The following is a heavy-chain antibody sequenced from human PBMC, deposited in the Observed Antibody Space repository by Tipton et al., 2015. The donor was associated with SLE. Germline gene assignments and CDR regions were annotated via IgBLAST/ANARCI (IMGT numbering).Heavy chain of an antibody. CDR2: ISGSGGST. CDR3: ARGWSVAGYYGMDV. Sequence: SLRLSCAASGFTFSSYAMSWVRQAPGKGLEWVSAISGSGGSTYYADSVKGRFTISRDNSKNTLYLQMNSLRAEDTAVYYCARGWSVAGYYGMDVWGQGTTVTVSS. J-gene: IGHJ6*02. CDR1: GFTFSSYA. D-gene: IGHD6-19*01. V-gene: IGHV3-23*01.